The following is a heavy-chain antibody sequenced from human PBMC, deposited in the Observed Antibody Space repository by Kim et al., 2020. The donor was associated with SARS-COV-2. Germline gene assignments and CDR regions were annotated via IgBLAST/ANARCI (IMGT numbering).Heavy chain of an antibody. D-gene: IGHD6-19*01. J-gene: IGHJ6*02. V-gene: IGHV4-4*07. CDR3: ARGGIAVPGEAVTRYYYYTMDV. Sequence: SETLSLTCSVSGGSISTSYWNWIRQPAGKGLEYIGRIYPSGTTNYNPSLQSRAIMSVDTSKNRFSLKLSSVTAADTAVYYCARGGIAVPGEAVTRYYYYTMDVWGQGTTVTVSS. CDR1: GGSISTSY. CDR2: IYPSGTT.